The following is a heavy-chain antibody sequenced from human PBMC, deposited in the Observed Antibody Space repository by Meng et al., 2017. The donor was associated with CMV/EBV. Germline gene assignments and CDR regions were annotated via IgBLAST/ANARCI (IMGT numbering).Heavy chain of an antibody. J-gene: IGHJ3*02. D-gene: IGHD3-16*01. CDR1: GYTFTSYD. CDR3: ARVGVSFDAFDI. CDR2: MNPNSGNT. Sequence: ASVKVSCKASGYTFTSYDINWVRQATGQGLEWMGWMNPNSGNTGYAQKFQGRVTMTRNTSISTAYMELSSLRSEDTAVYYCARVGVSFDAFDIWGQGTMVTVSS. V-gene: IGHV1-8*01.